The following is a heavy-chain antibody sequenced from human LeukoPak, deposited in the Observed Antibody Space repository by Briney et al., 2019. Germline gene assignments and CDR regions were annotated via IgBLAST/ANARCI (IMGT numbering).Heavy chain of an antibody. Sequence: SETLSLTCAVSGYSISSGYYWGWIRQPPGKGLEWIGSIYHSGSTYYNPSPKSRVTISVDTSKNQFSLRLSSVTAADTAVYYCARDSSSWMFDYWGQGTLVTVSS. CDR1: GYSISSGYY. CDR2: IYHSGST. V-gene: IGHV4-38-2*02. D-gene: IGHD6-13*01. J-gene: IGHJ4*02. CDR3: ARDSSSWMFDY.